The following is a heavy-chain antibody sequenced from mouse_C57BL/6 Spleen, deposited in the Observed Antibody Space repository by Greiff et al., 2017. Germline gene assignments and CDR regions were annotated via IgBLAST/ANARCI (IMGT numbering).Heavy chain of an antibody. D-gene: IGHD2-2*01. CDR1: GFTFSSYA. J-gene: IGHJ3*01. V-gene: IGHV5-4*03. CDR2: ISDGGSYT. CDR3: ARVYGYDRAWFAY. Sequence: EVNLVESGGGLVKPGGSLKLSCAASGFTFSSYAMSWVRQTPEKRLEWVATISDGGSYTYYPDNVKGRFTISRDNAKNNLYLQMSHLKSEDTAMYYCARVYGYDRAWFAYWGQGTLVTVSA.